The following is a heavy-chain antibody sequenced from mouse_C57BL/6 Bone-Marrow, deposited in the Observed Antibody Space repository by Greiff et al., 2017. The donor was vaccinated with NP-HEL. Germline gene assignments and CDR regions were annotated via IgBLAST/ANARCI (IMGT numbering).Heavy chain of an antibody. V-gene: IGHV1-69*01. CDR1: GYTFTSYW. D-gene: IGHD2-5*01. Sequence: QVQLKQPGAELVMPGASVKLSCKASGYTFTSYWMHWVKQRPGQGLEWIGEIDPSDSYTNYNQKFKGKYTLTVDKSSSTAYMQLSSLTSEDSAVYYCARSRYSNLAWFAYWGQGTLVTVSA. J-gene: IGHJ3*01. CDR2: IDPSDSYT. CDR3: ARSRYSNLAWFAY.